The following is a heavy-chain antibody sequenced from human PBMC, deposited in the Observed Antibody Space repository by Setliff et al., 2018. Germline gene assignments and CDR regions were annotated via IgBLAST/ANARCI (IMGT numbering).Heavy chain of an antibody. CDR2: ISDDGISD. D-gene: IGHD1-7*01. CDR1: GFTVSTFS. Sequence: GESLKISCAASGFTVSTFSMHWVRQAPGKGLEWVATISDDGISDFYADSVKGRFSVFRDNSENTLYLQMSSLRPDDAAMYYCARDKFRNSGGLYCWGQGTLVTVSS. J-gene: IGHJ4*02. V-gene: IGHV3-30*03. CDR3: ARDKFRNSGGLYC.